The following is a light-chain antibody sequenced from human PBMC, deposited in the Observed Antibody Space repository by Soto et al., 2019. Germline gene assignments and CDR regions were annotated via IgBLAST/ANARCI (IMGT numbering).Light chain of an antibody. CDR2: QVT. CDR1: RCDLGAYYY. CDR3: CSFTTTSTHV. Sequence: LTHPASRSGAPGQSIPIYCTGTRCDLGAYYYVPWFQQHPGKAPKLMISQVTNRPTLGSNRFSGSKSGNKAYLHISGLQVEDEAESFCCSFTTTSTHVFGTGTKVTVL. V-gene: IGLV2-14*01. J-gene: IGLJ1*01.